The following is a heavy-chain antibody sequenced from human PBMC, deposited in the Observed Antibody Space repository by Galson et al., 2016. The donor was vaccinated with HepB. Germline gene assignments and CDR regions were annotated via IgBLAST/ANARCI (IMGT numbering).Heavy chain of an antibody. J-gene: IGHJ5*02. CDR2: IKQDGSEQ. V-gene: IGHV3-7*04. Sequence: SLRLSCAASGFTFSSYWMSWVRQAPGKRLECVAKIKQDGSEQYYVDSVKGRFTISRDNAKKSLYLQMNSLRAEDTAVYYCARKLYYYDSSDFGWVDPWRQGTRVTVSS. CDR1: GFTFSSYW. CDR3: ARKLYYYDSSDFGWVDP. D-gene: IGHD3-22*01.